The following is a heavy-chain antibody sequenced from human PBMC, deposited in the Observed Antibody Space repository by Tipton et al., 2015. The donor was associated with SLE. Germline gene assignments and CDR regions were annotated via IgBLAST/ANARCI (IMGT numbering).Heavy chain of an antibody. CDR3: ARGVGYEDL. Sequence: GLVKPSETLSLTCSVSGGSLSDHYWSWIRQPPGKVLEWIGYIYSGGPDFTRTHYNPSLKSRVTISVDTSKNQFSLKLNSVTAADTAVYYCARGVGYEDLWGQGTLVTISA. J-gene: IGHJ5*02. V-gene: IGHV4-59*11. CDR1: GGSLSDHY. D-gene: IGHD5-12*01. CDR2: IYSGGPDFTRT.